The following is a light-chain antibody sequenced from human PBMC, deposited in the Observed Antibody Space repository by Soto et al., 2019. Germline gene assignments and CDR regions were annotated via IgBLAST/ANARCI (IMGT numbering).Light chain of an antibody. J-gene: IGKJ4*01. Sequence: DIQMTQSPSSVSASVGDRITITCRASQSISNWLAWYQLKPGIAPKLLIFTASSLQSGVPSRFSGSGSGTDFTLTITNLQPEDFATYYCQQANSFPLTFGGGTKVVIK. V-gene: IGKV1D-12*01. CDR2: TAS. CDR1: QSISNW. CDR3: QQANSFPLT.